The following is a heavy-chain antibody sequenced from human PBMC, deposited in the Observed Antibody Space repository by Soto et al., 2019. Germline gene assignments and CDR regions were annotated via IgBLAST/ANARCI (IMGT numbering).Heavy chain of an antibody. V-gene: IGHV1-2*04. D-gene: IGHD3-9*01. CDR2: INPNSGGT. CDR3: ARAPLEYDILTHYHPPSGMDV. J-gene: IGHJ6*01. Sequence: WLRHEKRKGLEWMGWINPNSGGTNYAQKFQGLVTMTRDTSISTAYMELSRLRSDDTAVYYCARAPLEYDILTHYHPPSGMDVWGQATTVSGSS.